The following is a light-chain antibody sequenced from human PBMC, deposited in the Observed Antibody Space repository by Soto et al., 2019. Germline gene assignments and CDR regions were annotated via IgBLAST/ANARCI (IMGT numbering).Light chain of an antibody. J-gene: IGLJ1*01. CDR2: EVI. CDR1: SSDVGGYNY. CDR3: TSYTTSSTYV. V-gene: IGLV2-14*01. Sequence: QSALTQPASVSGSPGQSITISCAGTSSDVGGYNYVSWYQQHPDKAPKLMIYEVINRPSGVSNRFSGSKSGNTASLTISGLQAEDEADYYCTSYTTSSTYVFGTGTKLTVL.